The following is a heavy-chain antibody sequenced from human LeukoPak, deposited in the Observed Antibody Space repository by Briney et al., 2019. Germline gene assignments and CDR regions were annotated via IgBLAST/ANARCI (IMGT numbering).Heavy chain of an antibody. J-gene: IGHJ5*02. CDR2: ISGSGGST. CDR3: ARDQVPNAAAGRHPFDP. V-gene: IGHV3-23*01. CDR1: GFTFSSYA. Sequence: GGSLRLSCAASGFTFSSYAMSWVRQAPGKGLEWVSAISGSGGSTYYADSVKGRFTISRDNSKNTLYLQMNSLRAEDTALYHCARDQVPNAAAGRHPFDPWGQGTLVTVSS. D-gene: IGHD6-13*01.